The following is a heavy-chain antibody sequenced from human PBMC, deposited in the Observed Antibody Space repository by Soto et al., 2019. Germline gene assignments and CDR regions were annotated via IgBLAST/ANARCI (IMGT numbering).Heavy chain of an antibody. V-gene: IGHV3-64D*06. D-gene: IGHD3-3*01. J-gene: IGHJ4*02. CDR1: GFTFSSYA. Sequence: EVQLVESGGGLVQPGGSLRLSCSASGFTFSSYAMHWVRQAPGKGLEYVSAISSNGGSTYYADSVKGRFTISRDNSKNTLYLQRRGLGVGDRVVYYWVKAMEWGGLRGWGFDYWGQGPLVPVSS. CDR3: VKAMEWGGLRGWGFDY. CDR2: ISSNGGST.